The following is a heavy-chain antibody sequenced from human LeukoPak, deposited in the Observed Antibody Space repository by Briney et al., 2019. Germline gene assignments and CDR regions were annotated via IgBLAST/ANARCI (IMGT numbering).Heavy chain of an antibody. J-gene: IGHJ4*02. V-gene: IGHV3-30*02. Sequence: GGSLRLSCAASGFTFSSYGMHWVRQAPGKGLEWVAFILYDGSNKYYADSVKGRFTISRDNSKNTLYLQMNSLRAEDTAVYYCARDAGYSSSWPYWGQGTLVTVSS. CDR3: ARDAGYSSSWPY. D-gene: IGHD6-13*01. CDR1: GFTFSSYG. CDR2: ILYDGSNK.